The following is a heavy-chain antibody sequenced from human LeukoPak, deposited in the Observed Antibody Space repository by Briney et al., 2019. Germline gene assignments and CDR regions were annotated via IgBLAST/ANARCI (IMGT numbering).Heavy chain of an antibody. CDR2: ISGSGGST. J-gene: IGHJ6*03. V-gene: IGHV3-23*01. D-gene: IGHD6-19*01. CDR1: GFTFSSYG. Sequence: PGGTLRLSCAASGFTFSSYGMSWVRQAPGKGLEWVSAISGSGGSTYYADSVKGRFTISRDNSKNTLYLQMNSLRAEDTAVYYCAKVVRLRFSGWYYMDVWGKGTTVTISS. CDR3: AKVVRLRFSGWYYMDV.